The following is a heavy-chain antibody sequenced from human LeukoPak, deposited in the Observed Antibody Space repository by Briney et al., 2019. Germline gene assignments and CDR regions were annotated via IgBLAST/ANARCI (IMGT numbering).Heavy chain of an antibody. Sequence: GGSLRLSCAASGFTFRSYWMHWVRQAPGKGLVWVSRINTDGSSTTYADSVKGRFTISRDNSKNTLYLQMNSLRAEDTAVYYCAKNYYGSGSNVGYFDYWGQGTLVTVSS. D-gene: IGHD3-10*01. CDR3: AKNYYGSGSNVGYFDY. J-gene: IGHJ4*02. V-gene: IGHV3-74*01. CDR2: INTDGSST. CDR1: GFTFRSYW.